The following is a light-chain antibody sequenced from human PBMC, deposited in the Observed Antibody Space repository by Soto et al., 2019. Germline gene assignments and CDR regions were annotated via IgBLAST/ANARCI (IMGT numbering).Light chain of an antibody. CDR1: SRDIGGYHY. V-gene: IGLV2-14*01. Sequence: QSALTQPASMSGSPGQSITISCTGTSRDIGGYHYVSWYQQHPGKAPKLMIYEVSNRPSGVSNRFSGSKSGNTASLTLSGLQAEDEADYYCSSYTTGSTHVIFGGGTKLTVL. CDR3: SSYTTGSTHVI. CDR2: EVS. J-gene: IGLJ2*01.